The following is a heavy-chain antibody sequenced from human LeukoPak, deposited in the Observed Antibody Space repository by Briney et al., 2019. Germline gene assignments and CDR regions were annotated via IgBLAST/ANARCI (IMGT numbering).Heavy chain of an antibody. D-gene: IGHD5-24*01. V-gene: IGHV3-7*05. CDR3: ARDDGWLQLYH. CDR1: GFIFSHYW. CDR2: IEQNGGEK. Sequence: GGSLRLSCATSGFIFSHYWMTGVRQAPGKGLEWVANIEQNGGEKYYVDSVKGRFTISRDNAKNSLYLQMDSLRAEDTAVYYCARDDGWLQLYHWGQGALVTVSS. J-gene: IGHJ5*02.